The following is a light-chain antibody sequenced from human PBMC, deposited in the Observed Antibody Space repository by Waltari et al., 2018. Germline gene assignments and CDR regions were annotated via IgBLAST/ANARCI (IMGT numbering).Light chain of an antibody. CDR1: SNNVGNLG. V-gene: IGLV10-54*04. J-gene: IGLJ1*01. CDR3: TAWDFSLNAHV. Sequence: QAGLTQPPSVSKGLRQTATLTCTGNSNNVGNLGAAWLQQDQGHPPKLLSYRNNNRPSGVSERFSASRSGNTASLTITGLQPEDEADYYCTAWDFSLNAHVSGSGTKVTVL. CDR2: RNN.